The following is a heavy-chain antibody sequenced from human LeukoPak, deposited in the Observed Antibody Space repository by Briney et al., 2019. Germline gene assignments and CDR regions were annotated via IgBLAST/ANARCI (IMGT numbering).Heavy chain of an antibody. CDR3: ATDQPTGLVSGPMDV. D-gene: IGHD3/OR15-3a*01. CDR2: LDPEDGET. CDR1: GYTLTELS. J-gene: IGHJ6*02. Sequence: ASVKVSCKVSGYTLTELSMHWVRQAPGKGLEWMGGLDPEDGETIYAQKFQGRVTMTEDTSTDTAYMELSSLRSEDTAVYYCATDQPTGLVSGPMDVWGQGTTVTVSS. V-gene: IGHV1-24*01.